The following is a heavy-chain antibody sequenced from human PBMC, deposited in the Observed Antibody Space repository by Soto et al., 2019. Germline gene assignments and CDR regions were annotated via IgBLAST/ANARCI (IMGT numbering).Heavy chain of an antibody. CDR2: SIPIFGTA. D-gene: IGHD5-12*01. Sequence: QVQLVQSGAEVKKPGSSVKVSCKASGGTFNNYPITWVRQAPGEGLEWMGGSIPIFGTANYAQKFQGRVTISVDESTSTANMELSSLRSEDTAVYYIAIGRGYSGDDHYYYFDMDVWGQGTTVTVSS. V-gene: IGHV1-69*01. J-gene: IGHJ6*02. CDR1: GGTFNNYP. CDR3: AIGRGYSGDDHYYYFDMDV.